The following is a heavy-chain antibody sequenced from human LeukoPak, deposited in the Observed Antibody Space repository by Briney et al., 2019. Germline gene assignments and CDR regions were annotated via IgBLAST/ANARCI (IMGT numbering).Heavy chain of an antibody. CDR1: GYTFTTYD. V-gene: IGHV1-8*01. CDR3: ARGLGDYYDTSDYYYAVPAH. CDR2: MNPNSGDT. Sequence: AASVKVSCKASGYTFTTYDITWVRQATGQGLEWMGWMNPNSGDTAYAQKFQGRVAMTRDTSISTAYMELSSLRSEDTAVYYCARGLGDYYDTSDYYYAVPAHWGQGTLVTVSS. D-gene: IGHD3-22*01. J-gene: IGHJ4*02.